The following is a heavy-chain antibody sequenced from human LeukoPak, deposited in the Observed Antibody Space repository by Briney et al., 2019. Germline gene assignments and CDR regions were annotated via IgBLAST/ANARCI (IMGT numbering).Heavy chain of an antibody. CDR1: GYTFTGYY. D-gene: IGHD2-2*01. Sequence: GASVKVSCKTSGYTFTGYYIHWVRQAPGQGLEWMGWINCITGVTNYAQKFQGRITMTRDTSISTAYMELSSLRSDDTAVYYCARVQEVDFDPWGQGTLVSVSS. CDR3: ARVQEVDFDP. CDR2: INCITGVT. V-gene: IGHV1-2*02. J-gene: IGHJ5*02.